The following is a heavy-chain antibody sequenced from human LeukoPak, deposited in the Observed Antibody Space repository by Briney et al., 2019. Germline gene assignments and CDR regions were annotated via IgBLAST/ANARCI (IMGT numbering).Heavy chain of an antibody. J-gene: IGHJ4*02. Sequence: GGSLRLSCAASGFTFSNYGMQWVRQAPGKGLEWVAVISSDGSNKYYADSVKGRFTISRDISKSMIYLQMNSLRAEDTAVYYCAMSGTTSSWSPRVKTYFDYWGQGTLVTVSS. CDR3: AMSGTTSSWSPRVKTYFDY. V-gene: IGHV3-30*03. D-gene: IGHD6-13*01. CDR2: ISSDGSNK. CDR1: GFTFSNYG.